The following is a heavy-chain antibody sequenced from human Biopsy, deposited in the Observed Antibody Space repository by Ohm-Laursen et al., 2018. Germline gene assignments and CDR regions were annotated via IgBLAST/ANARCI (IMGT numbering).Heavy chain of an antibody. CDR2: FSGRAGSP. V-gene: IGHV3-23*01. Sequence: GSLRLSCTAPGFTFSNYAMSWVRQPPGRGLEWVSAFSGRAGSPTYADSVKGRFTISRDNSKNTLYLQLNSLRAEDTALYYCAKINPSSICYYYGMDVWGQGTTVTVSS. CDR1: GFTFSNYA. CDR3: AKINPSSICYYYGMDV. J-gene: IGHJ6*02.